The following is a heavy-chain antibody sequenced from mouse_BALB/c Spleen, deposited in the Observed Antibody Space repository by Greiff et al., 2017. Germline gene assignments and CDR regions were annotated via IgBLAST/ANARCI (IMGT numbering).Heavy chain of an antibody. CDR1: GFTFSSFG. CDR2: ISSGSSTI. V-gene: IGHV5-17*02. Sequence: EVMLVESGGGLVQPGGSRKLSCAASGFTFSSFGMHWVRQAPEKGLEWVAYISSGSSTIYYADTVKGRFTISRDNPKNTLFLQMTSLRSEDTAMYYCARDYRFGDYAIDYWGQGTSVTVSS. J-gene: IGHJ4*01. D-gene: IGHD2-14*01. CDR3: ARDYRFGDYAIDY.